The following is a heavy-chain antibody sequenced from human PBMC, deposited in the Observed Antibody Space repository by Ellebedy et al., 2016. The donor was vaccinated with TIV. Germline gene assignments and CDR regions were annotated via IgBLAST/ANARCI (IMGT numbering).Heavy chain of an antibody. CDR3: ATLEMAPILEAFYI. CDR1: GGSITSRSYY. Sequence: MPSETLSLTCTVSGGSITSRSYYWGWIRQPPGKGLEWIGHIYYSGTTYYNPSLKSRVTISIDTSKNQFSLKLSSVNAAETAVYYWATLEMAPILEAFYIWGQGTKVPVSS. J-gene: IGHJ3*02. D-gene: IGHD5-24*01. V-gene: IGHV4-39*01. CDR2: IYYSGTT.